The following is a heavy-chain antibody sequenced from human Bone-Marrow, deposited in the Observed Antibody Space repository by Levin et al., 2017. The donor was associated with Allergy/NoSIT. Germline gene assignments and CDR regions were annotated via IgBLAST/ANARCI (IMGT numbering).Heavy chain of an antibody. CDR3: ARTLGSGSYYNEGLYYYYGMDV. Sequence: SGPTLVKPTETLTLTCTVSGFSLSNARMGVSWIRQPPGKALEWLAHIFSNDEKSYSTSLKSRLTISKDTSKSQVVLTMTNMDPVDTATYYCARTLGSGSYYNEGLYYYYGMDVWGQGTTVTVSS. V-gene: IGHV2-26*01. CDR1: GFSLSNARMG. CDR2: IFSNDEK. D-gene: IGHD3-10*01. J-gene: IGHJ6*02.